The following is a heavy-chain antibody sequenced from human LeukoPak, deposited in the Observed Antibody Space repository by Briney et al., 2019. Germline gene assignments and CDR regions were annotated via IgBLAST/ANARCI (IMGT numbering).Heavy chain of an antibody. CDR3: ARSSEGRYYYDSSGFSYYYYYMDV. CDR2: IYYSGST. Sequence: PSETLSLTCTVSGVRQPPGKGLEWIGYIYYSGSTYYNPSLRSRVAISVDTSKNQFSLKLSSVTAADTAVYYCARSSEGRYYYDSSGFSYYYYYMDVWGKGTTVTISS. D-gene: IGHD3-22*01. V-gene: IGHV4-59*01. J-gene: IGHJ6*03. CDR1: GV.